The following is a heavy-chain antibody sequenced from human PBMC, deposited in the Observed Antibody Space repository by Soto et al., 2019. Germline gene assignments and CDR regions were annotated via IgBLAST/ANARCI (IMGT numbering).Heavy chain of an antibody. D-gene: IGHD3-3*01. J-gene: IGHJ5*02. CDR2: IIPILGIA. V-gene: IGHV1-69*04. CDR1: GGTFSSYT. Sequence: SVKVSCKASGGTFSSYTIGWVRQAPGQGLEWMGRIIPILGIANYAQKFQGRVTITADKSTSTAYMELSSLRSEDTAVYYCAREAPGITIFGVVSNWFDPWGQGTLVTVSS. CDR3: AREAPGITIFGVVSNWFDP.